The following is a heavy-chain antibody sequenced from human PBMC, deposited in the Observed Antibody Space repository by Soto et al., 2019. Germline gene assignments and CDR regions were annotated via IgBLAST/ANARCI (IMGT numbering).Heavy chain of an antibody. CDR3: AKALVRGYSYGPPDY. V-gene: IGHV3-23*01. CDR1: GFTFSSYA. Sequence: GGSLRLSCADSGFTFSSYAMSWVRQAPGKGLEWVSAISGSSGSTYYADSVKGRFTISRDNSKNTLYLQKNSLRAEETAVYYCAKALVRGYSYGPPDYWGQGTLATVSS. CDR2: ISGSSGST. D-gene: IGHD5-18*01. J-gene: IGHJ4*02.